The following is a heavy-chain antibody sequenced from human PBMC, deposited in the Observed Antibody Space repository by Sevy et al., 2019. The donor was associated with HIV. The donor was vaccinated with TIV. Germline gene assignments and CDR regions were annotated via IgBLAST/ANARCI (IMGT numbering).Heavy chain of an antibody. Sequence: GGSLRLSCAASGFTFSSNWMTWVRQDPGKGLEWVANVKQDMSEKYYADSVKGRFTISRDNAKNLLFLQMNSLRDEDTAVYYCARAQQVTMLVVIGGLYFDLWGQGTLVTVSS. CDR3: ARAQQVTMLVVIGGLYFDL. D-gene: IGHD3-3*01. CDR2: VKQDMSEK. J-gene: IGHJ4*02. V-gene: IGHV3-7*01. CDR1: GFTFSSNW.